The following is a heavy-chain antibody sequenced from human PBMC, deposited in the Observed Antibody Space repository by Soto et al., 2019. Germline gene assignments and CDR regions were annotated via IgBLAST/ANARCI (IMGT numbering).Heavy chain of an antibody. Sequence: SETLSLTCRISGGSIFNYFWTWIRQSPGNRLEWIGDISHTGQTNYNPSLKSRVTLSVDISENEFSLRLASVTPADSALYFCARESSNIYDRHFRLDPWGQGTLVTVSS. V-gene: IGHV4-59*01. CDR2: ISHTGQT. CDR1: GGSIFNYF. J-gene: IGHJ5*02. CDR3: ARESSNIYDRHFRLDP. D-gene: IGHD3-16*01.